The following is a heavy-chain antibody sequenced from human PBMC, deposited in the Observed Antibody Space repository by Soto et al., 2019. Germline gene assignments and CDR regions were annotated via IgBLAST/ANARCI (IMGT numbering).Heavy chain of an antibody. J-gene: IGHJ5*02. CDR1: GFTFSSYG. V-gene: IGHV3-30*18. CDR2: ISYDGSNK. CDR3: AKDASDCSSTSCYFNWFDP. Sequence: PGGSLRLSCAASGFTFSSYGMHWVRQAPGKGLEWVAVISYDGSNKYYADSVKGRFTISRDNSKNTLYLQMNSLRAEDTAVYYCAKDASDCSSTSCYFNWFDPWGQGTLVTVSS. D-gene: IGHD2-2*01.